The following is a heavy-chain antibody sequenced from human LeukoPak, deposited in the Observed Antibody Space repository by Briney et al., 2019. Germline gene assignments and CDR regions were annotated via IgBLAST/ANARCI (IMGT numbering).Heavy chain of an antibody. J-gene: IGHJ6*03. Sequence: ASVKVSCKASVYTFTGCYMHWVRQAPGQGLEWMGWINPNSGGTNYAQKFQGRVTMTRDTSISTAYMELSRLRSDGTAVYYCARVTMVRGVTLNMDVWGKGTTVTVSS. V-gene: IGHV1-2*02. CDR2: INPNSGGT. CDR1: VYTFTGCY. CDR3: ARVTMVRGVTLNMDV. D-gene: IGHD3-10*01.